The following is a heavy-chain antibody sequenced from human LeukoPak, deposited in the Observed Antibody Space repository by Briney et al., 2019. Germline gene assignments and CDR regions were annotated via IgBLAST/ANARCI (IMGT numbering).Heavy chain of an antibody. CDR2: ISAYNGNT. J-gene: IGHJ6*03. Sequence: SVKVSCKASGYTFTSYGISWVRQAPGQGLEWMGWISAYNGNTNYAQKFQGRVTITTDESTSTAYMELSSLRSEDTAVYYCARELELHSGDYYYYMDVWGKGTTVTVSS. D-gene: IGHD1-7*01. V-gene: IGHV1-18*01. CDR3: ARELELHSGDYYYYMDV. CDR1: GYTFTSYG.